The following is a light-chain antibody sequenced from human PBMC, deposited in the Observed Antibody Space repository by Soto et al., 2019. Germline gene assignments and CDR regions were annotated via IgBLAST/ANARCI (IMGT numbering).Light chain of an antibody. V-gene: IGLV2-8*01. CDR3: SSYAGRNNLVV. J-gene: IGLJ2*01. Sequence: QSALTQPPSASGSPGQSVTISCTGTSSDVGGYNYVSWYQQHSGKAPKLMIYEVSNRPSGVPDRFSGSKSGNTASLTVSGLQAEDEADYYCSSYAGRNNLVVFGGGTKLTVL. CDR2: EVS. CDR1: SSDVGGYNY.